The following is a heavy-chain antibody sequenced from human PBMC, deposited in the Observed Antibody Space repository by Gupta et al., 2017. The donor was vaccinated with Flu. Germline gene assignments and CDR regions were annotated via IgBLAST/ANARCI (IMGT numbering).Heavy chain of an antibody. J-gene: IGHJ4*02. V-gene: IGHV3-21*02. CDR2: LSSSSSYI. Sequence: EVQLVESGGGLVKPGGSLRLSCAASGFTFSSYSMNWVRQAPGKGLEWVSSLSSSSSYIYYADSVKGRFTISRDNAKNSLYLQMNSLRVEDTAVYYCTRNWGSSDYFDYWDQGALVTVSS. CDR3: TRNWGSSDYFDY. CDR1: GFTFSSYS. D-gene: IGHD7-27*01.